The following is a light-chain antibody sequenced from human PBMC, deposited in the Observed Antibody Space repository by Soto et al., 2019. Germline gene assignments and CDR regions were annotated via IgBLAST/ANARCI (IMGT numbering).Light chain of an antibody. V-gene: IGKV3-15*01. J-gene: IGKJ1*01. CDR2: GAS. Sequence: EIVMTQSPATLSLSPGERATLSCRASQSVSDYLAWYQQRPGQAPRLLIFGASTRATGFPARFSGSGSGTEFTLTISSLQSEDFAVYYCQQYKDWPHTFGQGTKV. CDR3: QQYKDWPHT. CDR1: QSVSDY.